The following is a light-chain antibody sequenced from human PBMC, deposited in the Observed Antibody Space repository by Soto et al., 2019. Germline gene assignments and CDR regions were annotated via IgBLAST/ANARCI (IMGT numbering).Light chain of an antibody. Sequence: DIQMTQSPSTLSASIGDRGTITCRASQRVNKWVAWYQQKAGKAPKLLSSDATNLESGVPSRLSGSGSGTAFTLALISLQPDDFATYYCHQHDRYSPPWTVGRGTRLEIK. V-gene: IGKV1-5*01. CDR3: HQHDRYSPPWT. J-gene: IGKJ1*01. CDR2: DAT. CDR1: QRVNKW.